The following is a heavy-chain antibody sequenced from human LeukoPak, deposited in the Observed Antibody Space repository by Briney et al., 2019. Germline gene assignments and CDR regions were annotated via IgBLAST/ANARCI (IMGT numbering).Heavy chain of an antibody. D-gene: IGHD1-14*01. J-gene: IGHJ3*02. CDR3: AGGKPEGDAFDI. Sequence: ASVKVSCKASGYTFTSYDINWVRQATGQGLEWMGWMDPNSGNTGYAQKFQGRVTITRNTSISTAYMELSSLRSEDTAVYYCAGGKPEGDAFDIWGQGTMVTVSS. CDR1: GYTFTSYD. V-gene: IGHV1-8*03. CDR2: MDPNSGNT.